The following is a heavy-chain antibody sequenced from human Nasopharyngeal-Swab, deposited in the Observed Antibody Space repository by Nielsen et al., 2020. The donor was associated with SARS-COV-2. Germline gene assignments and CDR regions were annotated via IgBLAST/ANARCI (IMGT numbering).Heavy chain of an antibody. CDR1: GGPISSYY. Sequence: SETLSLTCTVSGGPISSYYWSWIRQPPGKGLEWIGYIYYSGSTNYNPSLKSRVTISVDTSKNQFSLKLSSVTAADTAVYYCAREGTGSSSWYGGYYYYCMDVWGQGTTVTFSS. CDR2: IYYSGST. D-gene: IGHD6-13*01. J-gene: IGHJ6*02. V-gene: IGHV4-59*01. CDR3: AREGTGSSSWYGGYYYYCMDV.